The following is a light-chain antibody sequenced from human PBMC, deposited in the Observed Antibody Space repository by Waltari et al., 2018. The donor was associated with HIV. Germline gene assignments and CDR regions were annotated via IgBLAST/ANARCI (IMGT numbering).Light chain of an antibody. Sequence: QSVLTQPPSASGTPGQRVTISCSGSGSNLGKNYVYWYQQLPGAAPKLLIYRNNQRPSGVPDRFSGSKSGTSASLAISGLRSEDEADYYCAAWDDSLSVVFGGGTKLTVL. V-gene: IGLV1-47*01. CDR2: RNN. J-gene: IGLJ2*01. CDR1: GSNLGKNY. CDR3: AAWDDSLSVV.